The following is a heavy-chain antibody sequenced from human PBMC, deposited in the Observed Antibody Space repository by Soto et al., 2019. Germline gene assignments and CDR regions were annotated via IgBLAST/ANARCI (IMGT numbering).Heavy chain of an antibody. Sequence: QVQLQESGPGLVKPSGTLSLTCAVSGGSISSSNWWSWVRQPPGKGLEWIGEIYHSGRTNYNPSLKRRVTISVDKSKNPFALKLSSVTAADTAVYYCARVKTGWGQQPDGIDYWGQGTLVTVSS. CDR1: GGSISSSNW. D-gene: IGHD6-13*01. CDR3: ARVKTGWGQQPDGIDY. J-gene: IGHJ4*02. V-gene: IGHV4-4*02. CDR2: IYHSGRT.